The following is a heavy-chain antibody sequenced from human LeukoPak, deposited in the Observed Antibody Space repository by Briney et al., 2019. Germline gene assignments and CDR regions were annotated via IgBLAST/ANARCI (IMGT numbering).Heavy chain of an antibody. J-gene: IGHJ6*02. CDR1: GYTFTGYY. D-gene: IGHD6-6*01. Sequence: ASVKVSCKASGYTFTGYYMHWVRQAPGQGLEWMGRINPNSGGTNYAQKFQGRVTMTRDTSISTAYMELSRLRSDDTAVYYCARDHYSSSSYYYYGMDVWGQGTTVTVSS. V-gene: IGHV1-2*06. CDR2: INPNSGGT. CDR3: ARDHYSSSSYYYYGMDV.